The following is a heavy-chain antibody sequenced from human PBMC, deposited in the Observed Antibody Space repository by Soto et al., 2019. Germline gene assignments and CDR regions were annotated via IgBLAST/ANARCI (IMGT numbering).Heavy chain of an antibody. Sequence: PSETLSLTCTVSGGSISSGGYYWSWIRQHPGKGLEWIGYIYYSGSTYYNPSLKSRVTISVDTSKNQFSLKLSSVTAADTAVYYCARSGGYYYDSGGYQYFDYWGQGTLVTVSS. D-gene: IGHD3-22*01. J-gene: IGHJ4*02. CDR2: IYYSGST. V-gene: IGHV4-31*03. CDR3: ARSGGYYYDSGGYQYFDY. CDR1: GGSISSGGYY.